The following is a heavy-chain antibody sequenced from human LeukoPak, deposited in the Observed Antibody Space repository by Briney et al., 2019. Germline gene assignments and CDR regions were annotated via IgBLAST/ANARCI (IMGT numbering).Heavy chain of an antibody. Sequence: GGSLRLSCVASELIFSDFSMTWVRHSRGKGPEWEATIKKDGSEKYYVDSVKGRFTISRDNDENTLYLQMTSLRAEDTAVYYCTRGGRYTSYYWQYWGPGTLVTVSS. J-gene: IGHJ4*02. D-gene: IGHD1-26*01. CDR1: ELIFSDFS. V-gene: IGHV3-7*01. CDR3: TRGGRYTSYYWQY. CDR2: IKKDGSEK.